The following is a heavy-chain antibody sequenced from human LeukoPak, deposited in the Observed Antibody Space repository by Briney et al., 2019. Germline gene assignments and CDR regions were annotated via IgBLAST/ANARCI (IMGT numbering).Heavy chain of an antibody. V-gene: IGHV3-30*04. CDR2: ISYDGSNK. CDR3: ARESLVGAFDY. D-gene: IGHD1-26*01. CDR1: GFTFSSYA. Sequence: GRSLRLSCAASGFTFSSYAMHWVRQAPGKGLEWVAVISYDGSNKYYADFVKGRFTISRDNSKNTLYLQMNSLRAEDTAVYYCARESLVGAFDYWGQGTLVTVSS. J-gene: IGHJ4*02.